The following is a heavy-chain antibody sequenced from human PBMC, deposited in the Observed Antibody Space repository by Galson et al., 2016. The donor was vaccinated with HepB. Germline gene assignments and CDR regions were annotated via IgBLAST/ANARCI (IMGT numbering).Heavy chain of an antibody. Sequence: SLRLSCAASTFTFSSFAMSWVRQAPGKGLEWVSCIGHSGGYIYYADSVKGRFTISRDNSNNTLYLQMNSLRAEDTAVYYCARHPDYYDNSGYLDYWGQGTLVTVSS. D-gene: IGHD3-22*01. CDR1: TFTFSSFA. V-gene: IGHV3-23*01. J-gene: IGHJ4*02. CDR2: IGHSGGYI. CDR3: ARHPDYYDNSGYLDY.